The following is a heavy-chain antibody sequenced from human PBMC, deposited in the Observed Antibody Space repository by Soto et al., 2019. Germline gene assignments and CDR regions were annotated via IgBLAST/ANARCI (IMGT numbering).Heavy chain of an antibody. CDR2: ILPIFSTA. Sequence: QVQLGQSGAEVKKPGSSVKVSCKASGGTFSSYAISWVRQAPGQGLEWMGWILPIFSTANYAQKFQGRVTITADKSTSTAYMELSSLRSEDTAVYYCASPTREWLPPARDYYYGMDVWGQGTTVTVSS. CDR3: ASPTREWLPPARDYYYGMDV. D-gene: IGHD3-3*01. J-gene: IGHJ6*02. V-gene: IGHV1-69*06. CDR1: GGTFSSYA.